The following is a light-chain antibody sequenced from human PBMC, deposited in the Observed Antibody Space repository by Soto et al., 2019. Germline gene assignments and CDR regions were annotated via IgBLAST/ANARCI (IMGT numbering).Light chain of an antibody. Sequence: EIVLTQSPVTLSLSPGERATLSCRASRSFASSYLGWYQQKPGQAPRLLIYAASTRATCIPDRFSGSGSATDFTLTISRLEPGDSAVYYCQHYDSSPPYTFGQGTKLEIK. CDR2: AAS. CDR3: QHYDSSPPYT. V-gene: IGKV3-20*01. CDR1: RSFASSY. J-gene: IGKJ2*01.